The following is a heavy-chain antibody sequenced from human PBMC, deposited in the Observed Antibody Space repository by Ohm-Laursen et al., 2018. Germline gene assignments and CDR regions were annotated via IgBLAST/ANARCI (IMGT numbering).Heavy chain of an antibody. J-gene: IGHJ5*02. CDR3: ARGLWWFDP. V-gene: IGHV4-38-2*01. Sequence: GTLSLTCAVSGYSISSGYFWGWIRQPLGKGLEWIGTIYHSGSTYYNPSLKSRVTISVDTSKNQFSLKLSSVTAADTALYYCARGLWWFDPWGQGTLVTVSS. CDR2: IYHSGST. CDR1: GYSISSGYF.